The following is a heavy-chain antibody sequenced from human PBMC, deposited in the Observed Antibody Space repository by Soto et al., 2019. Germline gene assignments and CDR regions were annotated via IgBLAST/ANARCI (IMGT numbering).Heavy chain of an antibody. D-gene: IGHD6-19*01. CDR1: GYTFPNYG. Sequence: ASVKVSCKASGYTFPNYGISWVRQAPGQGLEWMGWISSYSGSTYYAQKFQGRVTMTLETSTSTTYMELRSLKSDDTAVYYCARDQSSGWYGKDSGMDVWGQGTTVTVS. J-gene: IGHJ6*02. V-gene: IGHV1-18*01. CDR3: ARDQSSGWYGKDSGMDV. CDR2: ISSYSGST.